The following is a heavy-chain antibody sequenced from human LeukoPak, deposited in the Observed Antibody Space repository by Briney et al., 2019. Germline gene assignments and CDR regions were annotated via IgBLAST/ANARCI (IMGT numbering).Heavy chain of an antibody. CDR3: ARHGVMITFGEFDY. CDR2: INHSGST. CDR1: GGSFSGYY. D-gene: IGHD3-16*01. V-gene: IGHV4-34*01. Sequence: SETLSLTCAVYGGSFSGYYWSWIRQPPGKGLEWIGEINHSGSTNYNPSLKSRVTISVDTSKNQFSLKLSSVTAADTAVYYCARHGVMITFGEFDYWGQGTLVTVSS. J-gene: IGHJ4*02.